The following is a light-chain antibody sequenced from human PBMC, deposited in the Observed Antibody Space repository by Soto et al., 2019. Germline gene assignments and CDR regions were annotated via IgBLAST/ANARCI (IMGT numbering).Light chain of an antibody. CDR3: QHYNNWPPWT. V-gene: IGKV3-15*01. Sequence: EIVMTQSPATLSVSPGERATVSCRASQSVSRNLAWYQQKPGQAPRLLIYGASTRATGIPVRFSGGGSGTEFTLTISSLQSEDFAVYYCQHYNNWPPWTFGQGTKVE. CDR1: QSVSRN. CDR2: GAS. J-gene: IGKJ1*01.